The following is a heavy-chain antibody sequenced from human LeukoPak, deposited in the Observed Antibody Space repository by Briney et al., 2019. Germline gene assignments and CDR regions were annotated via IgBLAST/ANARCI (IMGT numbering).Heavy chain of an antibody. J-gene: IGHJ4*02. V-gene: IGHV4-34*01. CDR2: INHSGST. Sequence: SETLSLTCAVYGGSFSGYYWSWIRQPPGNGLEWIGEINHSGSTNYNPSLKSRVTISVDTSKNQFSLKLSSVTAADTAVYYCAQAGIAGTEIDYWGQGTLVTVSS. CDR3: AQAGIAGTEIDY. D-gene: IGHD6-13*01. CDR1: GGSFSGYY.